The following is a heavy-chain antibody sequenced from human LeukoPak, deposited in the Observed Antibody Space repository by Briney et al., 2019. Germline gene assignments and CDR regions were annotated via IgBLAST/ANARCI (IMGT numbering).Heavy chain of an antibody. CDR3: ARGRRGGAGY. CDR2: INHSGST. D-gene: IGHD1-14*01. J-gene: IGHJ4*02. V-gene: IGHV4-34*01. CDR1: GGSCSGYY. Sequence: SETLSLTCAVYGGSCSGYYWSWIRQRPGKGLEWIGEINHSGSTNYNPSLKSRVTISVDTSKNQFSLKLSSVTAADTAVYYCARGRRGGAGYWGQGTLVTVSS.